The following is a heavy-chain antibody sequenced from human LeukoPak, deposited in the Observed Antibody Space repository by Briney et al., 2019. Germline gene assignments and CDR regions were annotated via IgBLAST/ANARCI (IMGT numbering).Heavy chain of an antibody. CDR1: GYTFTNYG. J-gene: IGHJ6*02. CDR3: ARDGVPAAMHYYYGMDV. V-gene: IGHV1-18*01. CDR2: ISAYNGNT. Sequence: ASVKVSCKASGYTFTNYGISWVRQAPGQGLEWMGWISAYNGNTNYAQKLQGRATMTTDTSTSTAYMELRSLRSDDTAVYYCARDGVPAAMHYYYGMDVWGQGTTVTVSS. D-gene: IGHD2-2*01.